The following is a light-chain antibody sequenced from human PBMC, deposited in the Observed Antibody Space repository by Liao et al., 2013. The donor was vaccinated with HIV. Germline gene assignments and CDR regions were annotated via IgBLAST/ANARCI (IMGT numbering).Light chain of an antibody. CDR3: QSADSSDIYWV. CDR1: KLGHKY. CDR2: QDN. J-gene: IGLJ3*02. V-gene: IGLV3-25*03. Sequence: SYELTQPPSVSVSPGQTASITCSGDKLGHKYACWYQQRPGQSPVLVIYQDNKRPSGIPERFSGSTSGTTVTLTISGVQAEDEADYYCQSADSSDIYWVFGGGTKLTVL.